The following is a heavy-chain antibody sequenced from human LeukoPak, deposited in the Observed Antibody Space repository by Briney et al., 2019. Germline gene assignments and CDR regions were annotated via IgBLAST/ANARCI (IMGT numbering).Heavy chain of an antibody. CDR2: IRGGGAGA. CDR3: AKCAQSYGNDAFDL. D-gene: IGHD3-16*01. J-gene: IGHJ3*01. CDR1: EFTFGNFA. V-gene: IGHV3-23*01. Sequence: PGGSLRLSCAASEFTFGNFAMSWVRQAPGKSLEWVSYIRGGGAGALYADSVKGRFTVSRDNSRSTLYLQMNSLRVEDTAVYYCAKCAQSYGNDAFDLWGPGTMVTVSS.